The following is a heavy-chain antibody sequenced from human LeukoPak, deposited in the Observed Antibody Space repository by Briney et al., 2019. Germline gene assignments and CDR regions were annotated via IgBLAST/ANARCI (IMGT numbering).Heavy chain of an antibody. D-gene: IGHD6-13*01. Sequence: GGSLRLSRAASGFTFSDYSLNWVRQAPGKGLEWVSSITSRSSYMYYGDSVKGRFTVSRDNAKNSLYLQMNSLRAEDTAVYYCTRDPIAAAASGGDYWGQGTLVTVSS. J-gene: IGHJ4*02. CDR3: TRDPIAAAASGGDY. CDR1: GFTFSDYS. CDR2: ITSRSSYM. V-gene: IGHV3-21*01.